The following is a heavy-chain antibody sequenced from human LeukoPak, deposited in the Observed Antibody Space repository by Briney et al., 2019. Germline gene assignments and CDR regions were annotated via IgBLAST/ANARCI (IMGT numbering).Heavy chain of an antibody. Sequence: ASVKVSCKASGYTFTSYDINWVRQATGQGLEWMGWMNPNSGNTGYAQKFQGRVTMTRNTSISTAYMELSSLRSEDTAVYYCARGYYVDYYDSSGYYYYAFDIWGQGTMVTVSS. D-gene: IGHD3-22*01. CDR3: ARGYYVDYYDSSGYYYYAFDI. CDR2: MNPNSGNT. V-gene: IGHV1-8*01. CDR1: GYTFTSYD. J-gene: IGHJ3*02.